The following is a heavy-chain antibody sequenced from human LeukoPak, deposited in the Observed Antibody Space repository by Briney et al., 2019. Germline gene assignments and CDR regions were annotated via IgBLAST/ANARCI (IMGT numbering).Heavy chain of an antibody. CDR1: GGSFSGYY. V-gene: IGHV4-34*01. CDR2: IYYSGST. Sequence: SETLSLTCAVYGGSFSGYYWSWIRQPPGKGLEWIGSIYYSGSTYYNSSLKSRFTISLDTSKNQFSLRLSSVTAADTAIYYCARHRGGGYSYGYPDYWGQGTLVTVSS. J-gene: IGHJ4*02. CDR3: ARHRGGGYSYGYPDY. D-gene: IGHD5-18*01.